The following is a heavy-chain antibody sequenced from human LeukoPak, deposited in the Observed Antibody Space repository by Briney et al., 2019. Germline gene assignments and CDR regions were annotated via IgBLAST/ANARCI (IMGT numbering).Heavy chain of an antibody. CDR2: ISSSGSTI. CDR3: AKEIRPNDC. CDR1: GFTFSSYE. V-gene: IGHV3-48*03. Sequence: GGSLRLSCAASGFTFSSYEMNWVRQAPGKGLEWVSYISSSGSTIYYADSVKGRFTISRDNSKNTLYLQLDSLRAEDTAIYYCAKEIRPNDCWGQGTLVTVSS. D-gene: IGHD4-17*01. J-gene: IGHJ4*02.